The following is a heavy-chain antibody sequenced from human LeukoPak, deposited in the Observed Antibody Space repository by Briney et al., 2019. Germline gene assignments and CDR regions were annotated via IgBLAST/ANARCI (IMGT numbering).Heavy chain of an antibody. D-gene: IGHD1-26*01. CDR3: ASGPGTPKGIDY. Sequence: SVKVSCKASGGTFSSYAISWVRQAPGQGLEWMGGIITIFGTASYAQKFQGRVTITADESTSTAYMELSSLRSEDTAVYHCASGPGTPKGIDYWGQGTLVTVSS. V-gene: IGHV1-69*13. J-gene: IGHJ4*02. CDR1: GGTFSSYA. CDR2: IITIFGTA.